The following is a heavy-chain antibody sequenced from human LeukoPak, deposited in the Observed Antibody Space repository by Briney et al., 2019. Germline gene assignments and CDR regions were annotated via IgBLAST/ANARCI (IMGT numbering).Heavy chain of an antibody. D-gene: IGHD5-12*01. CDR1: GYSISTGYY. CDR3: ARDGGYGGYDDY. J-gene: IGHJ4*02. Sequence: SETLSLTCTVSGYSISTGYYWGWIRQPPGKGLEWIGSIYHSGTTYYNPSLKSRVAISVDTSKNQFSLKLNSVTAADTAVYYCARDGGYGGYDDYWGQGNLVTVSS. CDR2: IYHSGTT. V-gene: IGHV4-38-2*02.